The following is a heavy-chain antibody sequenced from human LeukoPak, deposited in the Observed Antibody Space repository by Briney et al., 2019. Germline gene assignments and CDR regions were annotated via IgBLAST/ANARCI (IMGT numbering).Heavy chain of an antibody. CDR3: ARVGSTVAAGTPDY. Sequence: GGSLRLSCAASGFTFSDYYMSWIRQAPGKGLEWLSYISGSGSHTTYADSVRGRFTISRDNAKNSLSLQVNSLRADDTAVYYCARVGSTVAAGTPDYWGQGTLVTVSS. V-gene: IGHV3-11*06. CDR1: GFTFSDYY. CDR2: ISGSGSHT. J-gene: IGHJ4*02. D-gene: IGHD6-13*01.